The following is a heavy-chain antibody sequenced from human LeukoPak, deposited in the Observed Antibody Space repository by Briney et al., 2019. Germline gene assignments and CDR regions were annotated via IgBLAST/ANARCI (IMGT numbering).Heavy chain of an antibody. Sequence: SETLSLTCTVSGGSISSSSYYWGWIRPPPGKGLEWIGSIYYSGSTYYNPSLKSRVTISVDTSKNQFSLKLSSVTAADTAVYYCARGAYCSGGSCYKYFDYWGQGTLVTVSS. J-gene: IGHJ4*02. D-gene: IGHD2-15*01. CDR1: GGSISSSSYY. V-gene: IGHV4-39*01. CDR3: ARGAYCSGGSCYKYFDY. CDR2: IYYSGST.